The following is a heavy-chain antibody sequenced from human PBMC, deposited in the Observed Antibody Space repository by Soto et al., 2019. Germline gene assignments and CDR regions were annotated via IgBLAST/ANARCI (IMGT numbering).Heavy chain of an antibody. D-gene: IGHD5-12*01. CDR1: GGSISSGGYS. V-gene: IGHV4-30-2*01. Sequence: QLQLQESGSGLVKPSQTLSLTCAVSGGSISSGGYSWSWIRQPPGKGLEWIGYIYHSGSTYYNPSLKSRVTISVVRSKNQFSLKLSSVTAADTAVYYCATGSGYDKYYFDYWGQGTLVTVSS. CDR2: IYHSGST. CDR3: ATGSGYDKYYFDY. J-gene: IGHJ4*02.